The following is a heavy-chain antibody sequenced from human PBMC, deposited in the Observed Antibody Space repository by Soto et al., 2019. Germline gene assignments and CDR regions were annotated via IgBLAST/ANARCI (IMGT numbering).Heavy chain of an antibody. Sequence: QVQLVESGGGVVQPGRSLRLSCAASGFTFSSYGMHWVRQAPGKGLEWVAVISYDGSNKYYADSVKGRFTISRDNSKNTLYLQMNSLRAEDTAVYYCAKDLYSRGWYGGGYYCGMDVWGQGTTVTVSS. J-gene: IGHJ6*02. CDR3: AKDLYSRGWYGGGYYCGMDV. CDR1: GFTFSSYG. CDR2: ISYDGSNK. V-gene: IGHV3-30*18. D-gene: IGHD6-19*01.